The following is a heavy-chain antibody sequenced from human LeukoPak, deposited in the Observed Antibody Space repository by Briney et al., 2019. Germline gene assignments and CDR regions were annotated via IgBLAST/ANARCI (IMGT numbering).Heavy chain of an antibody. CDR2: IYYSGST. CDR1: GASISSYY. J-gene: IGHJ4*02. Sequence: SGTLSLTCTVSGASISSYYWSWIRQPPGKGLEWIRYIYYSGSTNYNPSLKSRVTISVDTSKSQFSLRLSPVTAADTAIYYCATSCGNSYGCYFDYWGQGTLVTVSS. CDR3: ATSCGNSYGCYFDY. D-gene: IGHD5-18*01. V-gene: IGHV4-59*08.